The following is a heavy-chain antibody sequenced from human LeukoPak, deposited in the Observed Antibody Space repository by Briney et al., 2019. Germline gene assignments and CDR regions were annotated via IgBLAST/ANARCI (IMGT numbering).Heavy chain of an antibody. Sequence: SGTLSLTCTVSGGSISSSSYYWGWIRQPPGKGLEWIGSIYYSGSTYYNPSLKSRVTISVDTSKNQFSLKLSSVTAADTAVYYCARRYSSGWSYYFDHWGQGTLVTVSS. CDR1: GGSISSSSYY. CDR2: IYYSGST. J-gene: IGHJ4*02. D-gene: IGHD6-19*01. CDR3: ARRYSSGWSYYFDH. V-gene: IGHV4-39*01.